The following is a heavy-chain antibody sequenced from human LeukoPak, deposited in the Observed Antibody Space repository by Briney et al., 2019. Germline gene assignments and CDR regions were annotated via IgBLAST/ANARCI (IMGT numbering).Heavy chain of an antibody. CDR1: GGSIRSYY. Sequence: PSETLSLTCTVSGGSIRSYYWTWIRQPAGKGLEWIGRIYTSGSTNYNPSLKSRVTMSVDTSKNQFSLKLSSVTAADTAVYYCAREDSNGCTHYWGQGTLVTVSS. J-gene: IGHJ4*02. V-gene: IGHV4-4*07. CDR2: IYTSGST. D-gene: IGHD6-19*01. CDR3: AREDSNGCTHY.